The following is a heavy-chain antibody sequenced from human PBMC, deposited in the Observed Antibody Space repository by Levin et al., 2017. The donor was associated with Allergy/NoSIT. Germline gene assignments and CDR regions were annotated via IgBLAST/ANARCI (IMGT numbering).Heavy chain of an antibody. CDR3: ATKSAAAGTPSRYYGMDV. Sequence: PGGSLRLSCKVSGYTLTELSMHWVRQAPGKGLEWMGGFDPEDGETIYAQKFQGRVTMTEDTSTDTAYMELSSLRSEDTAVYYCATKSAAAGTPSRYYGMDVWGQGTTVTVSS. CDR1: GYTLTELS. J-gene: IGHJ6*02. CDR2: FDPEDGET. D-gene: IGHD6-13*01. V-gene: IGHV1-24*01.